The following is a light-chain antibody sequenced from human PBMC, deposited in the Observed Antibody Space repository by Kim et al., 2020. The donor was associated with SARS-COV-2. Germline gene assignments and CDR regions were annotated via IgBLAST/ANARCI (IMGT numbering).Light chain of an antibody. CDR1: SSDIGSYNL. V-gene: IGLV2-23*02. J-gene: IGLJ3*02. Sequence: QSVLTQPASVSGSPGQSITISCTGSSSDIGSYNLVSWYQQYPGRAPKVMIYEVSKRPSGISNRFSGSKSGDTASLTISGLQAEDEGYYYCCSHAGSATWVFGGGTQLTVL. CDR2: EVS. CDR3: CSHAGSATWV.